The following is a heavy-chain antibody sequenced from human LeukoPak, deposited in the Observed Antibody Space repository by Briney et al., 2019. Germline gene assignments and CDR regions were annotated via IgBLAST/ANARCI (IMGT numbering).Heavy chain of an antibody. J-gene: IGHJ4*02. Sequence: GGSLSLSCAASGFTVSSNYMSWVRQAAGKGLEWVSVIYSGGNTYYAVSVKGRFTVSRDNSKNTLYLQMNSLRAEDTAMYYCATSIAVHWGQGTLVTVSS. D-gene: IGHD6-19*01. CDR1: GFTVSSNY. CDR2: IYSGGNT. CDR3: ATSIAVH. V-gene: IGHV3-53*05.